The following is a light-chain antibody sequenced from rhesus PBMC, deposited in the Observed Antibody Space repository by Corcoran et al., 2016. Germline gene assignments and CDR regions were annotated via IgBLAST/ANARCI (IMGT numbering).Light chain of an antibody. V-gene: IGKV1-25*01. Sequence: DIQMTQSPSSLSASVGDRVTITCQASQDISNKVAWYQQKTGKVPKILIYKASTLQSGVPSRVSGSGSGTDFTLTIRSLQPGDFATYYCQHGYGTPFTFGPGTKLDIK. CDR2: KAS. CDR3: QHGYGTPFT. J-gene: IGKJ3*01. CDR1: QDISNK.